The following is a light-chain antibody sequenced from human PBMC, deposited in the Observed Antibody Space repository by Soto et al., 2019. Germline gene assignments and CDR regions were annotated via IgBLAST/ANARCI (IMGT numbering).Light chain of an antibody. V-gene: IGKV3-15*01. CDR1: QTVSSQ. CDR3: QQYRSWPRT. Sequence: LTQSPATLSLSPGESATLSCRASQTVSSQLAWYQQKPGQAPRLLIYDASTRATDMPGRFSGRGAGAEFTLTISSLQSEDFAVYYCQQYRSWPRTFGQGTKVDIK. CDR2: DAS. J-gene: IGKJ1*01.